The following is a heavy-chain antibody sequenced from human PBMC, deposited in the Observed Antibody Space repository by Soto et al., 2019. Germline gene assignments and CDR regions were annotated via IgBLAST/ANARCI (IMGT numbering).Heavy chain of an antibody. V-gene: IGHV3-53*02. CDR2: IYSDGSA. CDR1: GYTVSSNY. CDR3: ARGGSYPMNYYGMFV. J-gene: IGHJ6*02. Sequence: EVQLVETGGGLIQPGGSLRLSCEASGYTVSSNYMSWVRQAPGKGLEWVSIIYSDGSAYYADSVKGRFTISRDNSKNTVYLQMNNVRAEDTAVYHCARGGSYPMNYYGMFVWGQGTTVTVSS. D-gene: IGHD1-26*01.